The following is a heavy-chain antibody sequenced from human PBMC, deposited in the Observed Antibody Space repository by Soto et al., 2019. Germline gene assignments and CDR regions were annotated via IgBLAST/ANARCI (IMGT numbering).Heavy chain of an antibody. J-gene: IGHJ4*02. CDR1: GFTFSSYA. V-gene: IGHV3-30*03. Sequence: QVQLVESGGGVVQPGKSLRLSCAASGFTFSSYAMHWARQAPGKGLEWVTVISIRGGDEYYAESVRGRFTISRDDSKNTLYLQMDSLRVEDTAVYHCAMGTIVAGQHLDYWGQGTLVTVSS. D-gene: IGHD1-1*01. CDR2: ISIRGGDE. CDR3: AMGTIVAGQHLDY.